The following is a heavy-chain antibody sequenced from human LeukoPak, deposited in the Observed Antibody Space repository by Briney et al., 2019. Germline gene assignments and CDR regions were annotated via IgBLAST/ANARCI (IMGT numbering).Heavy chain of an antibody. CDR1: GYTFTGYY. Sequence: GASVKVSCKASGYTFTGYYIHWVRQAPGQGLEWMGWINPNSGGTNYAQKFQGRVTMTRDTSISTAYMELSRLRSDDTAVYYCANDLNRGYSMFYVDYWGQGTLVTVSS. CDR2: INPNSGGT. CDR3: ANDLNRGYSMFYVDY. D-gene: IGHD5-18*01. J-gene: IGHJ4*02. V-gene: IGHV1-2*02.